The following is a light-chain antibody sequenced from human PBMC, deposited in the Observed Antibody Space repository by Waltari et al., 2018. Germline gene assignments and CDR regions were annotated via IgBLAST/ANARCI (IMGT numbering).Light chain of an antibody. CDR3: QQRSFWLS. CDR1: QSVSTY. J-gene: IGKJ4*01. Sequence: EIVLTQSPATLSLSPGERATLSCRASQSVSTYLAWYQQKPGQAPMLLIYDASNRATGIPARFSGSGSGTDFTLTISSLEPEDFAVYYCQQRSFWLSFGGGTKVEIK. V-gene: IGKV3-11*01. CDR2: DAS.